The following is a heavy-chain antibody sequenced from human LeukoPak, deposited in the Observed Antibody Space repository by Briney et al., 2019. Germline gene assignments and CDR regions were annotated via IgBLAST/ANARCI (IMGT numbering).Heavy chain of an antibody. J-gene: IGHJ5*02. CDR2: INHSGST. CDR1: GGSFSNYY. CDR3: ARSQFYGSGSYQGRWFDP. Sequence: SETLSLTCAVYGGSFSNYYWSWIRQPPGKGLEWIGEINHSGSTNYNPSLKSRVTISVDTSKNQFSLKLTSVTAADTAVYYCARSQFYGSGSYQGRWFDPWGQGTLVTVSS. D-gene: IGHD3-10*01. V-gene: IGHV4-34*01.